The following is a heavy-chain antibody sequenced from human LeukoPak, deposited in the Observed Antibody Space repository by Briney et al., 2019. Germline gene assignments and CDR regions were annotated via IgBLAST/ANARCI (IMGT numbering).Heavy chain of an antibody. CDR2: IRFDGSNN. Sequence: GGSLRLSCGVSGFIFSDYGMHWVRQAPGKGLEWVASIRFDGSNNYYADSVKGRFTISRDNSRNTLYLQINSLRAEDTAVYYCAKSGYNRFDYWGQGTLVTVSS. V-gene: IGHV3-30*02. CDR3: AKSGYNRFDY. D-gene: IGHD5-24*01. CDR1: GFIFSDYG. J-gene: IGHJ4*02.